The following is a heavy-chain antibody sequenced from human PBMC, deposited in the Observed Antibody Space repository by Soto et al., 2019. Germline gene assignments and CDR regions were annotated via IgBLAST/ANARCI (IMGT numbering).Heavy chain of an antibody. CDR3: ARDVSGYDFYNWFDP. J-gene: IGHJ5*02. CDR2: ISSSSSYI. Sequence: PGGSLRLSCAASGFTFSSYSMNWVRQAPGKGLEWVSSISSSSSYIYYADSVKGRFTISRDNAKNSLYLQMNSLRAEDTAVYYCARDVSGYDFYNWFDPWGQGTLVTVSS. V-gene: IGHV3-21*01. D-gene: IGHD5-12*01. CDR1: GFTFSSYS.